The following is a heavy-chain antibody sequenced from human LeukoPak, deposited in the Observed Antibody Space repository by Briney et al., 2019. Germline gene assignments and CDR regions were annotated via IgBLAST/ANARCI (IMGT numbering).Heavy chain of an antibody. V-gene: IGHV3-53*01. CDR3: ARGVEPLAANTLAY. CDR2: MYSRGDT. Sequence: GGSLRLSCAASGFTVSDNYMSWVRQAPGKGLEWVSVMYSRGDTYYANSVKGRFTFSRDNSKNTLYLEMNSLSPDDTAVYYCARGVEPLAANTLAYWGQGTLVTVSS. J-gene: IGHJ4*02. D-gene: IGHD1-14*01. CDR1: GFTVSDNY.